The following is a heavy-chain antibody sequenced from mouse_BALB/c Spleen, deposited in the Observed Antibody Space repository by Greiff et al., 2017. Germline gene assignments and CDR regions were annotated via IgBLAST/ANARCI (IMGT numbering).Heavy chain of an antibody. CDR3: ARDNDGSSYGAMDY. V-gene: IGHV7-3*02. D-gene: IGHD1-1*01. Sequence: EVKVEESGGGLVQPGGSLRLSCATSGFTFTDYYMSWVRQPPGKALEWLGFIRNKANGYTTEYSASVKGRFTISRDNSQSILYLQMNTLRAEDSATYYCARDNDGSSYGAMDYWGQGTSVTVSS. J-gene: IGHJ4*01. CDR2: IRNKANGYTT. CDR1: GFTFTDYY.